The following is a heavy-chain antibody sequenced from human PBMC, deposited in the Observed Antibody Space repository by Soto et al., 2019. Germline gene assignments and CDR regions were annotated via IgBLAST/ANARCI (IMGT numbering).Heavy chain of an antibody. J-gene: IGHJ6*02. CDR2: ISAYNGKT. V-gene: IGHV1-18*01. Sequence: QVQLVQSGAEVKKHGASVKVSCKASGYTFTSYGISWVRQAPGQGLEWMGWISAYNGKTNYAQKLQGRVTMTTDTSTITAYMELRSLISDDTAVYYCARSQQWYLLGYYGMDVWFQGTTVTVSS. CDR3: ARSQQWYLLGYYGMDV. CDR1: GYTFTSYG. D-gene: IGHD2-2*01.